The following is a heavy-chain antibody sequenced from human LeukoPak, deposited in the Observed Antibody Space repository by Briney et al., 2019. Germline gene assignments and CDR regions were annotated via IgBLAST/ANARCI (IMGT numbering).Heavy chain of an antibody. V-gene: IGHV4-34*01. CDR3: AREDCSSGTCSHFDY. CDR1: GGSFSGHY. CDR2: INHSGST. J-gene: IGHJ4*02. D-gene: IGHD2-15*01. Sequence: PSETLSLTCAVYGGSFSGHYWSWIRQPPGKGLEWIGEINHSGSTNYTPSLKSRVTISVDTSKNQFSLKLSSVTAADTAFYYCAREDCSSGTCSHFDYWGQRTLVTVSS.